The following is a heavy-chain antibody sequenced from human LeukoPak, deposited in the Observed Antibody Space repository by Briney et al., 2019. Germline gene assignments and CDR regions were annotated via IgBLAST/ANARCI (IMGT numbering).Heavy chain of an antibody. D-gene: IGHD1-26*01. V-gene: IGHV3-15*01. J-gene: IGHJ4*02. CDR2: FKTKTDGGTA. Sequence: GGSLRLSCAVSGFTFNSAWMTWVRQAPGKGLEWVGRFKTKTDGGTADYAAPVKGRFTIPRDDSKNILYLQMDSLKTEDTAVYYCAAGRTRDYWGQGTLVTVSS. CDR3: AAGRTRDY. CDR1: GFTFNSAW.